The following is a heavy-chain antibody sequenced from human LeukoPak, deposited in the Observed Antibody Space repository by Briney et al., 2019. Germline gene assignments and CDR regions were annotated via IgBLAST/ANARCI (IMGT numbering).Heavy chain of an antibody. CDR2: INPNSGGR. CDR1: GYTFTGYY. D-gene: IGHD3-10*01. J-gene: IGHJ5*02. CDR3: ARGGSGSYFSWLDP. Sequence: ASVKVSCKASGYTFTGYYIQWVRQAPGQGLELMGWINPNSGGRNDAQKFHGRVSITRETSISKAYKELSRVRSADTAVYYCARGGSGSYFSWLDPWGQGTLVTVSS. V-gene: IGHV1-2*02.